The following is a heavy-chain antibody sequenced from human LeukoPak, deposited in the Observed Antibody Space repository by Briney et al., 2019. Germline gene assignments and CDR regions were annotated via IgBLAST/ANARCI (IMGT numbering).Heavy chain of an antibody. CDR3: AKVSNYYNSLGYYAFDI. CDR2: IYSGGSA. CDR1: GFIVSRKY. Sequence: PGGSLRLSCAASGFIVSRKYMSWVRQAPGKGLEWVSVIYSGGSADYADSVKGRFTISRDNSKNTLHLQMKSLRAEDTAVYYCAKVSNYYNSLGYYAFDIWGQGTMVTVSS. V-gene: IGHV3-66*01. D-gene: IGHD3-22*01. J-gene: IGHJ3*02.